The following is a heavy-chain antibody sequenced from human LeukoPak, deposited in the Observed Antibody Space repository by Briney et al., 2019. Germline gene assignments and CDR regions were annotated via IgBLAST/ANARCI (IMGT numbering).Heavy chain of an antibody. J-gene: IGHJ4*02. V-gene: IGHV3-11*04. CDR2: IGLSGSPL. D-gene: IGHD3-22*01. CDR3: ARKDFSSGSFSY. Sequence: CIGLSGSPLDYADSVRGRFTISRDNAKNSLYLDMNSLRAEDTAVYYCARKDFSSGSFSYWGQGTLITVSS.